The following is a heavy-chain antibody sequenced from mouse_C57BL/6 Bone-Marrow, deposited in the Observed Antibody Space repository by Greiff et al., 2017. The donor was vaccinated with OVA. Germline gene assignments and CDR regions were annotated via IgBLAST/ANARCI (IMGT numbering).Heavy chain of an antibody. Sequence: VQLQQSGAELARPGASVKLSCKASGYTFTSYGISWVKQRTGQGLEWIGEIYPRSGNTYYNEKFKGKATLTADKSSSTAYMELRSLTSEDSAVYFWARCVYDGGTGFGYWGQGTLVTVSA. CDR3: ARCVYDGGTGFGY. J-gene: IGHJ3*01. CDR1: GYTFTSYG. D-gene: IGHD2-12*01. CDR2: IYPRSGNT. V-gene: IGHV1-81*01.